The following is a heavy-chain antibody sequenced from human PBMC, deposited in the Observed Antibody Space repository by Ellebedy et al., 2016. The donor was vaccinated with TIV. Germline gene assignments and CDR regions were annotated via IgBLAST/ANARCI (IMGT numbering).Heavy chain of an antibody. Sequence: GGSLRLSXAASGFSFRDYGMHWIRQAPDKGLECVAVISNDGAEAYYADSVKGRFTISRDDSKNTLFLQMNSLRAEDTAVYYCAKDQTFFDFSTDYNPGFFGADVWGQGTTVTVSS. CDR3: AKDQTFFDFSTDYNPGFFGADV. J-gene: IGHJ6*02. CDR1: GFSFRDYG. D-gene: IGHD3/OR15-3a*01. V-gene: IGHV3-30*18. CDR2: ISNDGAEA.